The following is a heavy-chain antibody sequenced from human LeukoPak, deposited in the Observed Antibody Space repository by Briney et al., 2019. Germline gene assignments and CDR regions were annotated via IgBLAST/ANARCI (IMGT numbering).Heavy chain of an antibody. J-gene: IGHJ4*02. V-gene: IGHV3-23*01. Sequence: GGSLRLSCAASGFTIMNSAMNWVRQVPGKGLEWVSAINGTAINTDYADSVKGRFTISRDNSKNTLYLQMNSLRAEDTAVYYCAKDYDYYDSSGYYYYWGQGTLVTVSS. CDR2: INGTAINT. D-gene: IGHD3-22*01. CDR3: AKDYDYYDSSGYYYY. CDR1: GFTIMNSA.